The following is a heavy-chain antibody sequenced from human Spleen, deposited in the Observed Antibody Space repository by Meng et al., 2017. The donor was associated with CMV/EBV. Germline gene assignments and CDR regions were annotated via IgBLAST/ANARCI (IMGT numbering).Heavy chain of an antibody. V-gene: IGHV3-23*01. J-gene: IGHJ4*02. Sequence: GESLKISCAASGFTFSSYAMTWVRQAPGKGLEWVSAIRGSGGSTYYADSVKGRFTISRDNSKNTLYLQMNSLGAEDTAVYYCARNNDFWSGYPDYWGQGMLVTVSS. CDR1: GFTFSSYA. CDR2: IRGSGGST. CDR3: ARNNDFWSGYPDY. D-gene: IGHD3-3*01.